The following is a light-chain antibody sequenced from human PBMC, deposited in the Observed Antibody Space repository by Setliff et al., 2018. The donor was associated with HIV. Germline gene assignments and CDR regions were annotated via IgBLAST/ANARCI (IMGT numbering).Light chain of an antibody. CDR3: NSYTSTTFYV. V-gene: IGLV2-14*02. Sequence: QSVLTQPASVSGSPGQSITISCTGTSGDVGNYNVVSWYQQHPGKAPKVMIYDVTNRPSGVSDRFSGSKSGNTASLTISGLQAEDEADYYCNSYTSTTFYVFGSGTKVTVL. CDR1: SGDVGNYNV. J-gene: IGLJ1*01. CDR2: DVT.